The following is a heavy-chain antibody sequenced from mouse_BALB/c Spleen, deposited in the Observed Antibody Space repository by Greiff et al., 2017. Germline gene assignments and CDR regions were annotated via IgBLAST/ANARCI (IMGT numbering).Heavy chain of an antibody. D-gene: IGHD1-1*01. CDR1: GYAFTNYL. Sequence: VQLLQSGAELVRPGTSVKVSCKASGYAFTNYLIEWVKQRPGQGLEWIGVINPGSGGTNYNEKFKGKATLAADKTSSTAYMQLSSLTSDDSAVYVSARNYYGSSPYAMDYWGQGTSVTVSS. V-gene: IGHV1-54*01. CDR2: INPGSGGT. CDR3: ARNYYGSSPYAMDY. J-gene: IGHJ4*01.